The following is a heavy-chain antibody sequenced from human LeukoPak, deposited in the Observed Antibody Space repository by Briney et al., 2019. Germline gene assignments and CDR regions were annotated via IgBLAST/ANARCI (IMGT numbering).Heavy chain of an antibody. D-gene: IGHD2-15*01. V-gene: IGHV3-48*01. CDR2: ISNSGSTI. CDR3: ARGRGSCSGGTYYVDF. J-gene: IGHJ4*02. CDR1: GFTFSSYI. Sequence: GGSLRLSCAASGFTFSSYIMNWVRQAPGKGLEWLSYISNSGSTIYYADSVKGRFSISRDNAKNSLWLQMSSLRAEDTAVYYCARGRGSCSGGTYYVDFWGQGTLVTVSS.